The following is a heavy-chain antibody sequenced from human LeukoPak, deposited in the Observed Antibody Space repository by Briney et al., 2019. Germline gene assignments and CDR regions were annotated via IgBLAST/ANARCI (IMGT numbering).Heavy chain of an antibody. CDR3: AREATIKAYNFDF. V-gene: IGHV3-7*01. J-gene: IGHJ4*02. CDR2: IRFDGSEI. D-gene: IGHD5-24*01. Sequence: SGGSLRLSCAASGFTVSSNYMSWVRQAPGKGREWVANIRFDGSEIHYVDSVRGRFAISRDNAKNSLYMQMNSLRAEDTAVYYCAREATIKAYNFDFWGQGTLVTVSS. CDR1: GFTVSSNY.